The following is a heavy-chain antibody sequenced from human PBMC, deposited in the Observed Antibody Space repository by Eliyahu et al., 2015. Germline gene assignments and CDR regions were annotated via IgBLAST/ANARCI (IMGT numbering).Heavy chain of an antibody. D-gene: IGHD6-6*01. CDR2: LGRGGDS. V-gene: IGHV3-13*01. CDR1: GFSFSSTD. J-gene: IGHJ2*01. Sequence: EVQLVESGGGLVQPGGSLRLSXAAXGFSFSSTDXHWVRQATGEGLGWVSGLGRGGDSYYSGSVEGRFTISRENAKNSLFLQMNSLTAEDTAVYYCAREVVDSTSPGWYFDLWGRGTLVTVSS. CDR3: AREVVDSTSPGWYFDL.